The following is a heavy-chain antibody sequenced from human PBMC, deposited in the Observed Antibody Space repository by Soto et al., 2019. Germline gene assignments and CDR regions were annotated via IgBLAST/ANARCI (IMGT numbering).Heavy chain of an antibody. CDR1: GFTFSDYY. V-gene: IGHV3-11*01. CDR2: ISSSGSTI. J-gene: IGHJ4*02. Sequence: QVQLVESGGGLVKPGGSLRLFCAASGFTFSDYYMSWIRQAPGKGLEWVSYISSSGSTIYYADSVKGRFTISRDNAKNSLYLQQNSLRAEDAAVYYFVRDRNAIGGSYEGYWGQGTLVTVSS. CDR3: VRDRNAIGGSYEGY. D-gene: IGHD1-26*01.